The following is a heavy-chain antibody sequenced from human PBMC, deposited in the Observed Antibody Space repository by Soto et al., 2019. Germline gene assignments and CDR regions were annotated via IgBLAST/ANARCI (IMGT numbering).Heavy chain of an antibody. CDR1: GFTFSDHQ. CDR3: TRGVGAPNWFAP. Sequence: EVQLVESGGGLVQPGGSLRLSCAASGFTFSDHQMDWVRQAPGKGLEWVGRSRNKANSYTTEYAASVKGRFTISRDDSTNSIDLQMNSLKIEDTAVYYCTRGVGAPNWFAPWGQGTLVTVSS. V-gene: IGHV3-72*01. D-gene: IGHD1-26*01. CDR2: SRNKANSYTT. J-gene: IGHJ5*02.